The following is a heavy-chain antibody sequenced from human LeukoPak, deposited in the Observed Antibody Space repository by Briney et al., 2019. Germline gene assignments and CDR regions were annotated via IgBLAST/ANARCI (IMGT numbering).Heavy chain of an antibody. Sequence: SETLSLTCTVSGGSISSYYWSWIRQPPGKGLEWIGYIYYSGSPNYNPSLKSRVTISVDTSKNQFSLKLSSVTAADTAIYYCARRIAAGTKNCFDPWGQGTLVTVSS. CDR1: GGSISSYY. J-gene: IGHJ5*02. D-gene: IGHD1-26*01. CDR2: IYYSGSP. V-gene: IGHV4-59*08. CDR3: ARRIAAGTKNCFDP.